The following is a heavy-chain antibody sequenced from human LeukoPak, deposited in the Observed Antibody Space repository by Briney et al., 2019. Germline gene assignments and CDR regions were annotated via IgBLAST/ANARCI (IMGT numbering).Heavy chain of an antibody. D-gene: IGHD6-19*01. CDR1: GITVNSTY. CDR3: ARLFGSGWPGYFYYAMDV. Sequence: PGGSLRLSCAASGITVNSTYISWVRQAPGKGLEWVSVAYSDGNTYYAGSVKGRFTISRDNSKNTLFLQMNSLRAEDTAEYYCARLFGSGWPGYFYYAMDVWGQGTTVAVSS. J-gene: IGHJ6*02. V-gene: IGHV3-66*04. CDR2: AYSDGNT.